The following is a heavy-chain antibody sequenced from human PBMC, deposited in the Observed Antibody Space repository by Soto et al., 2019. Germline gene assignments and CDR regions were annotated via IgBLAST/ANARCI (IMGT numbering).Heavy chain of an antibody. CDR3: ARQAEDTWNYFALNV. J-gene: IGHJ4*02. Sequence: SETLSLTCTVSGDSISNYYWSWIRQPPGKGLEWIGYIYYSGSTSYNPSLKSRVTISVDTSKNQFSLKLSSVTAADTAVYYCARQAEDTWNYFALNVWGQGILVTVSS. D-gene: IGHD1-7*01. V-gene: IGHV4-59*08. CDR1: GDSISNYY. CDR2: IYYSGST.